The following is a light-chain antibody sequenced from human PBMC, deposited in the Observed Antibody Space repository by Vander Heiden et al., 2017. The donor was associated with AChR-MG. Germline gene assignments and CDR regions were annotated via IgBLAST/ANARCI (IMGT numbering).Light chain of an antibody. CDR3: QQYGSSPYT. CDR1: QSVSSSY. V-gene: IGKV3-20*01. J-gene: IGKJ2*01. Sequence: EIVLPQSPGTLSLSPGERATLSCRASQSVSSSYLAWYQQKPGQPPRLLIYGASSRATGIPDRCSGSGSGTVFTLTISRLEPEALAVYYWQQYGSSPYTFGQGSKLEIK. CDR2: GAS.